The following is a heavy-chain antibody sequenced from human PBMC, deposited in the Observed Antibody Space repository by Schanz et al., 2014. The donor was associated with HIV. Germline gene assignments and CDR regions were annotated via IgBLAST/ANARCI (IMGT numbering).Heavy chain of an antibody. J-gene: IGHJ4*02. Sequence: VQMVESGGGLVKPGGSRRLSCVASGFIFSDFYMTWIRQAPGKGLEWVSGISGNSGHTWYADSVKGRFTISRDNPKNMLYLQMNGLRAEDTAVYYCAKTTWGRRVDAFDIWGQGTLVTVSS. V-gene: IGHV3-23*04. CDR2: ISGNSGHT. D-gene: IGHD2-8*01. CDR3: AKTTWGRRVDAFDI. CDR1: GFIFSDFY.